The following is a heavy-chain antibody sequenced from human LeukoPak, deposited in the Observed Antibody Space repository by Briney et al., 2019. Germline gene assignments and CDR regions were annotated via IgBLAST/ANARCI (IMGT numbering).Heavy chain of an antibody. D-gene: IGHD3-16*01. CDR2: IKTDGSYA. V-gene: IGHV3-74*01. Sequence: GGSLRLSCVASGFIFRSHWMHWVRQAPGEGLVRVSRIKTDGSYADYGESAEGRFTASRDNAKNTLYLQMHSLRVEDTATYYCVRDGLGAFDIWGQGTVVTVSS. CDR1: GFIFRSHW. J-gene: IGHJ3*02. CDR3: VRDGLGAFDI.